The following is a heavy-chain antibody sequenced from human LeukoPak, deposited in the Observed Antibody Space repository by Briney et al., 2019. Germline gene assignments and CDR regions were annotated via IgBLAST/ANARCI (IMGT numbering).Heavy chain of an antibody. V-gene: IGHV3-9*01. J-gene: IGHJ3*02. CDR1: GFTFDDYA. Sequence: PGGSLRLSCAASGFTFDDYAMHWVRQAPGKGLEWVSGISWNSGSIGYADSVKGRFTISRDNAKNSLYLQMNSLRAEDTALYYCARGPGIMITFGGPGAFDIWGQGTMVTVSS. CDR2: ISWNSGSI. CDR3: ARGPGIMITFGGPGAFDI. D-gene: IGHD3-16*01.